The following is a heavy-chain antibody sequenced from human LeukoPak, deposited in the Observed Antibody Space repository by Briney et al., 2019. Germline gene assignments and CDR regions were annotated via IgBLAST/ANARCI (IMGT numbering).Heavy chain of an antibody. CDR1: GASISSSNW. V-gene: IGHV4-4*02. Sequence: SGTLSLTCAVSGASISSSNWLSWVRQPPGKGLEWIGEIYHSGSTNYNPSLKSRVTISADTSKNQFSLKLRSVTAADTAVYYCARFSMVRASIDNWGQGTLVTVSS. D-gene: IGHD3-10*01. J-gene: IGHJ4*02. CDR3: ARFSMVRASIDN. CDR2: IYHSGST.